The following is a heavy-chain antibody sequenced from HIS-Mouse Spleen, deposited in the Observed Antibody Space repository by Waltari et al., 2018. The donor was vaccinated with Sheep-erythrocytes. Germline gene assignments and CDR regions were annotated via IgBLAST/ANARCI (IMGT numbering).Heavy chain of an antibody. D-gene: IGHD5-18*01. V-gene: IGHV3-21*01. J-gene: IGHJ4*02. CDR3: ARDPSRGYSYGWDYFDY. Sequence: WVRQAPGKGLEWVSSISSSSSYIYYADSVKGRFTISRDNAKNSLYLQMNSLRAEDTAVYYCARDPSRGYSYGWDYFDYWGQGTLVTVSS. CDR2: ISSSSSYI.